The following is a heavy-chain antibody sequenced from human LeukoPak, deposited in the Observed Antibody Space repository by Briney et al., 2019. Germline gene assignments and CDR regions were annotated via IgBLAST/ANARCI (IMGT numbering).Heavy chain of an antibody. J-gene: IGHJ4*02. CDR1: GFTFSSYA. D-gene: IGHD3-22*01. Sequence: GGSLRLSCAASGFTFSSYAMHWVRQAPGKGLEWVAVISYDGSNKYYVDSVKGRFTISRDNSKNTLYLQMNSLRAEDTAVYYCASGPPYYYDSSGYYVFDYWGQGTLVTVSS. V-gene: IGHV3-30*04. CDR3: ASGPPYYYDSSGYYVFDY. CDR2: ISYDGSNK.